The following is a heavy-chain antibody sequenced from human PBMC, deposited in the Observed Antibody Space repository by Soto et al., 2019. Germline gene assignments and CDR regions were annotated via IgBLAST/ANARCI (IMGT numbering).Heavy chain of an antibody. CDR2: ISYDGSNK. J-gene: IGHJ4*02. CDR3: AKPGGYSYGTPYFDN. CDR1: GFSFSTYS. V-gene: IGHV3-30*18. D-gene: IGHD5-18*01. Sequence: PGGSLRLSCVASGFSFSTYSMHWVRQAPGKGLEWVAVISYDGSNKHFPDSVKGRFSISRDNSKNTLYLQMYSLRAEDTAVYYCAKPGGYSYGTPYFDNWGQGTLVTVSS.